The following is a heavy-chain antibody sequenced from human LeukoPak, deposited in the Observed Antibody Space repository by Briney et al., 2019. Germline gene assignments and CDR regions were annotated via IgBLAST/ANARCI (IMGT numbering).Heavy chain of an antibody. CDR1: GFTFSSYC. CDR3: AELGITMIGGV. V-gene: IGHV3-21*01. Sequence: PGGSLRLSCAASGFTFSSYCMDWVRQPPGKGLEWVSSISSSSSYIYYADSVKGRFTISRDNAKNSLYLQMNSLRAEDTAVYYCAELGITMIGGVWGKGTTVTISS. CDR2: ISSSSSYI. D-gene: IGHD3-10*02. J-gene: IGHJ6*04.